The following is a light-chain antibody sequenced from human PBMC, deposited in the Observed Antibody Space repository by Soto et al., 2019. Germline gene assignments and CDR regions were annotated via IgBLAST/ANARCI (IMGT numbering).Light chain of an antibody. CDR3: SSYRSSSTAV. CDR2: EVS. Sequence: QSALTQPASVSGSPGQSITISCTGTSSDVGGYNSVSWYQHHPGKAPKLMIYEVSNRPSGVSNRFSGSKSGNTASLTISGLQTEDEADYYCSSYRSSSTAVFGGGTQLTVL. V-gene: IGLV2-14*01. CDR1: SSDVGGYNS. J-gene: IGLJ2*01.